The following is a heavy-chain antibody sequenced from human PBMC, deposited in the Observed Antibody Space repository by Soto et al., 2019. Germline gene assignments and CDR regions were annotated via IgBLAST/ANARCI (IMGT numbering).Heavy chain of an antibody. CDR1: GGSISSYDYY. CDR2: IYYSGST. D-gene: IGHD4-17*01. CDR3: ARMRDHYGHYWFDP. J-gene: IGHJ5*02. V-gene: IGHV4-30-4*01. Sequence: QVQLHESGPGLVRPSQTLSLTCTVSGGSISSYDYYWSWIHQPPGKGLEWIGNIYYSGSTYYSPSLKSRVTIPVDTSKNQFSLKLSSVTAADTAVYSCARMRDHYGHYWFDPWGQGTLLTVSS.